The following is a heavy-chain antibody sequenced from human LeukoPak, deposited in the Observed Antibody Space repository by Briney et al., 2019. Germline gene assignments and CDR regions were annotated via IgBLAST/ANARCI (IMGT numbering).Heavy chain of an antibody. CDR3: ASDFMITFGGVIAIRYYFDY. V-gene: IGHV4-39*01. Sequence: SETLSLTCTVSGGSISSSSYYWGWIRQPPGKGLEWIGSIYYSGSTYYNPSLKGRVTISVDTSKNQFSLKLSSVTAADTAVYYCASDFMITFGGVIAIRYYFDYWGQGTLVTVSS. J-gene: IGHJ4*02. CDR2: IYYSGST. D-gene: IGHD3-16*02. CDR1: GGSISSSSYY.